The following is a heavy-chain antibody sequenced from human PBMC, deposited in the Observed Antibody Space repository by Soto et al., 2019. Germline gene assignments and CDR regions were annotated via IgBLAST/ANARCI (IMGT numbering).Heavy chain of an antibody. CDR1: GFTFSTYS. CDR2: ISGSSYYI. V-gene: IGHV3-21*01. Sequence: PGGSLRLSCAASGFTFSTYSMNWVRQAPGKGLEWVSYISGSSYYIYYADSVKGRFIISRDNAKNSLYLQMNGLRAQDTAVYYCARDRRYYDSSEAVSYYFDYWGQGTLVTVSS. D-gene: IGHD3-22*01. J-gene: IGHJ4*02. CDR3: ARDRRYYDSSEAVSYYFDY.